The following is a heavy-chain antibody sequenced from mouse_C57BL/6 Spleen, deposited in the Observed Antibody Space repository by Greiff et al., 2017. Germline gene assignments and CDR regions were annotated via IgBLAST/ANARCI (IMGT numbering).Heavy chain of an antibody. V-gene: IGHV3-6*01. CDR1: GYSITSGYY. Sequence: EVKLMESGPGLVKPSPSLSLTCSVTGYSITSGYYWNWIRQFPGNKLEWMGYISYDGSNNYNPSLKNRISITRDTSKNQFFLKLNSVTTEDTATYYCASYGNDEGDAMDDWGQGTSVTVSS. D-gene: IGHD2-2*01. J-gene: IGHJ4*01. CDR2: ISYDGSN. CDR3: ASYGNDEGDAMDD.